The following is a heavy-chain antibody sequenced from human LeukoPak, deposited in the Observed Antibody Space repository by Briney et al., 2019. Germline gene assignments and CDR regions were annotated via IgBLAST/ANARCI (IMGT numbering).Heavy chain of an antibody. J-gene: IGHJ6*02. CDR3: ARDAPPWVYGMDV. V-gene: IGHV3-21*01. Sequence: PGGSLRLSCAASGFTFSSYSMNWVRQAPGKGLEWVSSISSSSSYIYYADSVKGRFTISRDNAKNSLYLQMNSLRAEDTAVYYCARDAPPWVYGMDVWGQGTTVTVSS. D-gene: IGHD6-13*01. CDR2: ISSSSSYI. CDR1: GFTFSSYS.